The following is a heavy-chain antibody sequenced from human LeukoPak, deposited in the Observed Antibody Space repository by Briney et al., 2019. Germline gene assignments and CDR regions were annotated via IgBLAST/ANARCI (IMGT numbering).Heavy chain of an antibody. CDR2: ISYDGTNK. CDR3: ARDCCGEWYFFDL. Sequence: PGGPLRLSCAASGFPFNNRAMHWVRQAPGKGLEWVAVISYDGTNKYYTDSVKGRFTVSRDNSKNTLYLQMNSLRAEDTAVYYCARDCCGEWYFFDLWGQGTLVTVSS. D-gene: IGHD3-10*01. J-gene: IGHJ4*02. V-gene: IGHV3-30-3*01. CDR1: GFPFNNRA.